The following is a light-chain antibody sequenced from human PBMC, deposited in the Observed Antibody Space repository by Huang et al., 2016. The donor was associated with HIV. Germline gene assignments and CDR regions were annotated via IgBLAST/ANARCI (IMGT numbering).Light chain of an antibody. Sequence: DIVMTQSPDSLAVSLGERATINCKSSQTVLYSSNNKNYLAWYQQKPGQPPKLRIYGASTRESGVPDRFSGSGSGTDFTLTISSLQAADVAVYYCHQYYRSPWTFGQGTKVEIK. V-gene: IGKV4-1*01. CDR2: GAS. CDR3: HQYYRSPWT. CDR1: QTVLYSSNNKNY. J-gene: IGKJ1*01.